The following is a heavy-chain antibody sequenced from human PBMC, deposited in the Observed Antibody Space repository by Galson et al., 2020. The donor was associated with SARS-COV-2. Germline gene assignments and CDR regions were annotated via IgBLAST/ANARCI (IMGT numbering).Heavy chain of an antibody. CDR2: IRHDGSEI. CDR1: GFTFSSRW. Sequence: GESLKISCAASGFTFSSRWMSWVRQAPGKGLEWVANIRHDGSEIYYVDSVKGRFTISRDNAKNLLYLRMNSLRAEDTAVYYCAREIIDFWGQGTMVTVSS. CDR3: AREIIDF. J-gene: IGHJ3*01. V-gene: IGHV3-7*01.